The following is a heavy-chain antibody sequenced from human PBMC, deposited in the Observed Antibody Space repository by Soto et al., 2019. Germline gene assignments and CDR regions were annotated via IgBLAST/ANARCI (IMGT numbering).Heavy chain of an antibody. CDR2: ISSSSSYI. V-gene: IGHV3-21*01. J-gene: IGHJ4*02. CDR3: ARGRTLDIVATIADY. Sequence: GGSLRLSCAASGFTFSSYSMNWVRQAPGKGLEWVSSISSSSSYIYYADSVKGRFTISRDNAKNSLYLQMNSLRAEDTAVYYCARGRTLDIVATIADYWGQGTLVTVSS. D-gene: IGHD5-12*01. CDR1: GFTFSSYS.